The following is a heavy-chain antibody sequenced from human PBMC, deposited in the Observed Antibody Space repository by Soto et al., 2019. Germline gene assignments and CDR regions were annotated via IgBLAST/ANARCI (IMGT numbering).Heavy chain of an antibody. J-gene: IGHJ6*02. Sequence: GGSLRLSCAASGFTFSSYGMHWVRQAPGKGLEWVAVISYDGSNKYYADSVKGRFTISRDNSKNTLYLQMNSLRAEDTAVYYCAKDRGGGXSGSYYRTSYYYYGMDVWGQGTTVTVSS. CDR1: GFTFSSYG. D-gene: IGHD3-10*01. V-gene: IGHV3-30*18. CDR2: ISYDGSNK. CDR3: AKDRGGGXSGSYYRTSYYYYGMDV.